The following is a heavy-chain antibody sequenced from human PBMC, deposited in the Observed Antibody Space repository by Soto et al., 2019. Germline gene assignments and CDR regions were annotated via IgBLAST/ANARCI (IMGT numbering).Heavy chain of an antibody. CDR2: INPNNGGT. Sequence: HLVQSGAEVKQPGASVRVSCKASTYTFKDYFLHWVRQAPGQGLEWMGWINPNNGGTDYAQKFQGRVTMTSDTSISTAYMEVSGLKSGDTAVYYCARDASPDFWSGYYDYWGHGTLITVSS. J-gene: IGHJ4*01. CDR1: TYTFKDYF. CDR3: ARDASPDFWSGYYDY. V-gene: IGHV1-2*02. D-gene: IGHD3-3*01.